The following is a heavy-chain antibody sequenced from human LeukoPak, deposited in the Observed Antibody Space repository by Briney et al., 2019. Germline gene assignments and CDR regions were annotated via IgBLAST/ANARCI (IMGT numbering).Heavy chain of an antibody. Sequence: SETLSLTCTVSGGSISSYYWSWIRQPAGKGLEWIGRIYTSGSTNYNPSLKSRVTMSVDTSKNQFSLKLSSVTAADTAVYYCASSHYYGSSVPPGYYFDYWGQGTLVTVSS. J-gene: IGHJ4*02. CDR1: GGSISSYY. D-gene: IGHD3-22*01. CDR2: IYTSGST. CDR3: ASSHYYGSSVPPGYYFDY. V-gene: IGHV4-4*07.